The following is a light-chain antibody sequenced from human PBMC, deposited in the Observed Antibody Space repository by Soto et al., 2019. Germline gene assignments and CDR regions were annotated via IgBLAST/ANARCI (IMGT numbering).Light chain of an antibody. CDR3: QHYNSYSEA. J-gene: IGKJ1*01. CDR1: QTVSSC. Sequence: DVKMTQSPSTLSGSAEDRVTITCRASQTVSSCLAWYQQKPGKAPKLLIYKASTVKSGVPSRFSGSGSGTEFTLTISSLQADDVATYYCQHYNSYSEAFGQGAKVDI. V-gene: IGKV1-5*03. CDR2: KAS.